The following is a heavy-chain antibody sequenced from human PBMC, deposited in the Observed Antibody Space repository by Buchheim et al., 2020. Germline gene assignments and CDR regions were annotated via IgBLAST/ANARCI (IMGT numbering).Heavy chain of an antibody. V-gene: IGHV4-34*01. CDR1: GGSFSGYH. Sequence: QVQLQQWGAGLLKPSETLSLTCAVYGGSFSGYHWSWIRQPPGKGLEWIGEINHSGSTNYNPSLKSRVTISVDTSKNQFSLKLSSVTAADTAVYYCARAESGWYNWFDPWGQGTL. D-gene: IGHD6-19*01. CDR2: INHSGST. CDR3: ARAESGWYNWFDP. J-gene: IGHJ5*02.